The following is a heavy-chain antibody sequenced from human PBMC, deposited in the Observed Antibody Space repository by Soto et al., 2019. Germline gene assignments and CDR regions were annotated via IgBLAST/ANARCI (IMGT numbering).Heavy chain of an antibody. J-gene: IGHJ4*02. CDR3: ARVACGDDGGFDY. Sequence: GGSLRLSCAASGFTFRDYYMSWIRQSPGEGLEWIAYIGSSGYTKYADSVKGRFTISRDNAKNSLYLQMNSLRAEDTAVYYCARVACGDDGGFDYWGQGTLVTVSS. V-gene: IGHV3-11*06. CDR2: IGSSGYT. CDR1: GFTFRDYY. D-gene: IGHD4-17*01.